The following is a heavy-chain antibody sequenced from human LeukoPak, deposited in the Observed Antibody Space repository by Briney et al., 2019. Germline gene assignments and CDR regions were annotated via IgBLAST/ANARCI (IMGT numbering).Heavy chain of an antibody. CDR3: ARVSAYSSSWYPLYYYYYYYMDV. V-gene: IGHV1-18*01. CDR2: ISAYNGNT. J-gene: IGHJ6*03. CDR1: GYTFTSYG. D-gene: IGHD6-13*01. Sequence: APVKVSCKASGYTFTSYGISWVRQAPGQGLEWMGWISAYNGNTNYAQKLQGRVTMTTDTSTSTAYMELRSLRSEDTAVYYCARVSAYSSSWYPLYYYYYYYMDVWGKGTTVTISS.